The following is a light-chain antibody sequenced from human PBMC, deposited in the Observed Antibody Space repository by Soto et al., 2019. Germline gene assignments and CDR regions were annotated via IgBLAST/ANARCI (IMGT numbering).Light chain of an antibody. J-gene: IGKJ1*01. CDR3: QQSYSTPWT. CDR2: AAS. Sequence: DIQVTQSPSSLSASVGDRVTITCRASQSISSYLNWYQQKPGKAPKVLIYAASSLQSGVPSRFSGSGAGTDFTLTISSLQPEDFATYYCQQSYSTPWTFGQGTKVGIK. CDR1: QSISSY. V-gene: IGKV1-39*01.